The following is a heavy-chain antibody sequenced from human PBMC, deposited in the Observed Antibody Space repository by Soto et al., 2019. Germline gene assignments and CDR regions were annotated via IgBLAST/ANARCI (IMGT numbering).Heavy chain of an antibody. D-gene: IGHD3-9*01. V-gene: IGHV4-34*01. CDR2: IDHSGST. CDR3: AAQGDILTGYYIFDY. J-gene: IGHJ4*02. Sequence: RSLTCAVYGGSFSGYYWSWIRQPPGKGLEWIGEIDHSGSTNYNPSLKSRVTISVDTSKNQFSLKLSSVTAADTAVYYCAAQGDILTGYYIFDYWGQGTLVTVSS. CDR1: GGSFSGYY.